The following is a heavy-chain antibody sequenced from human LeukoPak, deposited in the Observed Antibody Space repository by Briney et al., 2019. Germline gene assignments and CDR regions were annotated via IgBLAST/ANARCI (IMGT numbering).Heavy chain of an antibody. CDR1: GYTFSSYG. V-gene: IGHV1-46*01. J-gene: IGHJ6*03. CDR3: AREDIGGADYYYMDV. CDR2: INPSGGST. Sequence: ASVKVSCKASGYTFSSYGIGWVRQAPGQGLEWMGIINPSGGSTSYAQKFQGRVTMTRDTSTSTVYMELSSLRSEDTAVYYCAREDIGGADYYYMDVWGKGTTVTVSS. D-gene: IGHD1-26*01.